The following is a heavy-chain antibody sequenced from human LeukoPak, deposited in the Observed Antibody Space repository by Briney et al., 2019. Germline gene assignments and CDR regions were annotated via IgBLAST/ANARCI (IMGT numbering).Heavy chain of an antibody. V-gene: IGHV1-2*02. CDR2: INPNSVGT. CDR1: GYTFTGYY. CDR3: ARDFSYFTTEDEDY. J-gene: IGHJ4*02. D-gene: IGHD1-26*01. Sequence: ASVKVSCKASGYTFTGYYMHWVRQAPGQGLEWMGWINPNSVGTNYAQKVQSRVTMTRDTSISTAYMELSRLRSDDTAVYYCARDFSYFTTEDEDYWGQGTLVTVSS.